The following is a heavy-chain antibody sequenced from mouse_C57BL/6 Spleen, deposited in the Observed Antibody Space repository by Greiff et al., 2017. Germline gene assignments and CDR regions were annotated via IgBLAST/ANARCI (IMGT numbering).Heavy chain of an antibody. Sequence: VQLQQSGPELVKPGASVKISCKASGYTFTDYYMNWVKQSHGKSLEWIGDINPNNGGTSYNQKFKGKATLTVDKSSSTAYMELRSLTSEDSAVYYCAAGVTIDYWGQGTTLTVSS. CDR3: AAGVTIDY. CDR2: INPNNGGT. V-gene: IGHV1-26*01. D-gene: IGHD2-2*01. J-gene: IGHJ2*01. CDR1: GYTFTDYY.